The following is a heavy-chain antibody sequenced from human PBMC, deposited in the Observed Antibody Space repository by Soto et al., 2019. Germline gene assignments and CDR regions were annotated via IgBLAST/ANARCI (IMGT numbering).Heavy chain of an antibody. CDR2: ISGSGGST. J-gene: IGHJ6*02. Sequence: GGSLRLSCAASGFTFSSYAMSWVRQAPGKGLEWVSAISGSGGSTYYADSVKGRLTISRENSKNRLYLQINSLRAEDTAVYYCAKALPGGSGSYQRSDYYYYGMDVWGQGTTVTVSS. D-gene: IGHD3-10*01. CDR1: GFTFSSYA. V-gene: IGHV3-23*01. CDR3: AKALPGGSGSYQRSDYYYYGMDV.